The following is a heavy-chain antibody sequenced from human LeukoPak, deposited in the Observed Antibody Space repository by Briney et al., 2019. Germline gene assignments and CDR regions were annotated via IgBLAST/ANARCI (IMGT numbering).Heavy chain of an antibody. CDR2: IYYSGST. CDR1: GGSISSSSYY. CDR3: ARGQVAARAPFDY. V-gene: IGHV4-39*07. J-gene: IGHJ4*02. D-gene: IGHD6-6*01. Sequence: SETLSLTCTVSGGSISSSSYYWGWIRQPPGKGLEWIGSIYYSGSTYYNPSLKSRVTISVDTSKNQFSLKLSPVTAADTAVYYCARGQVAARAPFDYWGQGTLVTVSS.